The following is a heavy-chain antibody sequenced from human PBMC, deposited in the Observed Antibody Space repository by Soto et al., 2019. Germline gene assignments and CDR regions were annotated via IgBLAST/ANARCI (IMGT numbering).Heavy chain of an antibody. V-gene: IGHV1-18*01. J-gene: IGHJ4*02. CDR2: ISAYNGNT. D-gene: IGHD5-12*01. CDR3: ARGGDGYDLDY. Sequence: QVQVVQSGAEVKKPGASVKVSCKASGYIFSNYGITWVRQAPGQGLEWMGWISAYNGNTNYAQKLQGRVTMTTDTTTSTAYRELRSLRSDDTAVYYCARGGDGYDLDYWGQGTLVTVSS. CDR1: GYIFSNYG.